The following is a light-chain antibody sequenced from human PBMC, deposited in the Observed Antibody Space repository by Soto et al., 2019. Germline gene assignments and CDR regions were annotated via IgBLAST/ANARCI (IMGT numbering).Light chain of an antibody. Sequence: QSALTQPASVSGSPGQSITISCTGTSSDVGSYNLVSWYQQHPGKAPKLMIYEVSKRPSGVSNRFSGSKSGNTASLTISGLQAEDEADYYGCSYACSSTSYVFGTGTKLTVL. J-gene: IGLJ1*01. CDR1: SSDVGSYNL. CDR3: CSYACSSTSYV. CDR2: EVS. V-gene: IGLV2-23*02.